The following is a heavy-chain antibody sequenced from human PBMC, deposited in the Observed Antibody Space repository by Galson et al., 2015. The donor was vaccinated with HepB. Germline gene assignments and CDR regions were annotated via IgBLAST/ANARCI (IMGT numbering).Heavy chain of an antibody. CDR3: ARDLGSGLRWYFDY. J-gene: IGHJ4*02. CDR1: GYTFTGYY. Sequence: SVKVSCKASGYTFTGYYIHWVRQAPGQGLEWMGRINPSSGGTDYAQKFRGRVTMTRDTSTSTAYMELSSLRSDDTAVYYCARDLGSGLRWYFDYWGQGTLVTVSS. CDR2: INPSSGGT. D-gene: IGHD4-23*01. V-gene: IGHV1-2*06.